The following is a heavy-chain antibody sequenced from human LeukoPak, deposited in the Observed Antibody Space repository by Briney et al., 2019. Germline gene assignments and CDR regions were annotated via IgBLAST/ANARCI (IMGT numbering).Heavy chain of an antibody. V-gene: IGHV4-59*11. Sequence: PSETLSLTCTVSGGSISSHYWSWIRQPPGKGLERIGYIYYSGSTNYNPSLKSRVTISVDTSKNQFSLKLSSVTAADTAVYYCARDLYPDRRRDGYNLGYWGQGTLVTVSS. D-gene: IGHD5-24*01. CDR1: GGSISSHY. CDR2: IYYSGST. CDR3: ARDLYPDRRRDGYNLGY. J-gene: IGHJ4*02.